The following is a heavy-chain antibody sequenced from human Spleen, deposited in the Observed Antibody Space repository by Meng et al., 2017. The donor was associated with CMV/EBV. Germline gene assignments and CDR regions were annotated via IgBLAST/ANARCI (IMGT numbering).Heavy chain of an antibody. V-gene: IGHV3-30-3*01. D-gene: IGHD3-3*01. CDR3: AGAVSGYYTAGFDP. CDR1: GFTFSSSA. J-gene: IGHJ5*02. CDR2: ISYDGSNK. Sequence: ASGFTFSSSAMHWVRQAPGKGLAWVAVISYDGSNKYYADSVKGRFTISRDNSKNTLYLQMNSLRAEDTAVYYCAGAVSGYYTAGFDPWGQGTLVTVSS.